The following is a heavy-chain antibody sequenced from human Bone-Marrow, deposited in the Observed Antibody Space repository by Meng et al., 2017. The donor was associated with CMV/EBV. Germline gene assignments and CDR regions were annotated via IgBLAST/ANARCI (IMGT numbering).Heavy chain of an antibody. CDR1: GYTFTGYH. V-gene: IGHV1-2*02. Sequence: ASVKVSCKASGYTFTGYHLHWVRQAPGHGLEWMGWIDPNRGVTNYAQKFQGRVTMTADTSISTAYMELSRLRSDDMVVYYCARERPADYTTNSRHGYYFDYWGQGTLVTVSS. D-gene: IGHD4-11*01. J-gene: IGHJ4*02. CDR3: ARERPADYTTNSRHGYYFDY. CDR2: IDPNRGVT.